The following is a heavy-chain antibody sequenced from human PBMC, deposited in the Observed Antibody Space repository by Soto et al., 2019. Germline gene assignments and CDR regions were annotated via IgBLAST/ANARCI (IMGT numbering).Heavy chain of an antibody. Sequence: PSETLSLTCTVSGGSISSYYWSWIRQPPGKGLEWIGYIYYSGSTNYNPSLKSRVTISVDTSKNQFSLKLSSVTAADTAVYYCARDFIAARPRRTLLGDAFDIWGQGTMVTVSS. V-gene: IGHV4-59*01. CDR3: ARDFIAARPRRTLLGDAFDI. D-gene: IGHD6-6*01. J-gene: IGHJ3*02. CDR1: GGSISSYY. CDR2: IYYSGST.